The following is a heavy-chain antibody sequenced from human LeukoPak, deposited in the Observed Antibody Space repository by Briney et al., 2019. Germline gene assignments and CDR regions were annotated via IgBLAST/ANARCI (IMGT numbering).Heavy chain of an antibody. CDR2: ISAYNGNT. CDR3: ARDLYDSSGYYYYGLAEFDY. D-gene: IGHD3-22*01. Sequence: GASVKVSCKASGYTFTSYGISWVRQAPGQGLEWMGWISAYNGNTNYAQKVQGRVTMTTDTSTSTAYMELRSLRSDDTAVYYCARDLYDSSGYYYYGLAEFDYWGQGTLVTVSS. V-gene: IGHV1-18*01. J-gene: IGHJ4*02. CDR1: GYTFTSYG.